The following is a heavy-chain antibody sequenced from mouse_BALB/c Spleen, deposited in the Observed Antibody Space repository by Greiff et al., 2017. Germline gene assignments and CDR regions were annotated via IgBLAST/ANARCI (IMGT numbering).Heavy chain of an antibody. CDR3: ARWNRYDGMDY. J-gene: IGHJ4*01. V-gene: IGHV1-80*01. CDR2: IYPGDGDT. D-gene: IGHD2-14*01. CDR1: GYAFSSYW. Sequence: QVQLKESGAELVRPGSSVKISCKASGYAFSSYWMNWVKQRPGQGLEWIGQIYPGDGDTNYNGKFKGKATLTADKSSSTAYMQLSSLTSEDSAVYFCARWNRYDGMDYWGQGTSVTVSS.